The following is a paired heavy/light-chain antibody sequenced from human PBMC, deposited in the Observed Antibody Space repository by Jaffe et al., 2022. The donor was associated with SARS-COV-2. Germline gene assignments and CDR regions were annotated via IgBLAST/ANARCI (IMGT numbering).Heavy chain of an antibody. CDR2: LRSNTNGGST. V-gene: IGHV3-49*03. CDR3: TRELDNSGWGPYFDY. D-gene: IGHD6-19*01. J-gene: IGHJ4*02. CDR1: GFTFGDYA. Sequence: EVQLVESGGGLVQPGRSLRLSCTASGFTFGDYAMSWFRQAPGKGLEWVGILRSNTNGGSTEYAASVKGRFTISRDDSKGIAYLQMNSLITEDTAVYYCTRELDNSGWGPYFDYWGQGTLVTVSS.
Light chain of an antibody. CDR3: QQLNGYPRT. CDR1: QGIYSY. V-gene: IGKV1-9*01. Sequence: DIQLTQSPSFLSASVGDRVTITCRASQGIYSYLAWYQQKPGKAPKLLIYAASTLQSGVPSRFSGSGSGTEFTLTISSLQPEDFATYYCQQLNGYPRTFGQGTKVEIK. CDR2: AAS. J-gene: IGKJ1*01.